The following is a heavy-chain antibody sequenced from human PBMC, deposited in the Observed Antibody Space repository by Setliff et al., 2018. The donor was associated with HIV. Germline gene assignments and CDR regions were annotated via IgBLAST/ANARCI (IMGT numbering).Heavy chain of an antibody. Sequence: SETLSLTCAVYGGSLSGSYLSWIRQTPGKGLEWIGETNPSGSTSYNPSLKSRVTISVDTSRIHFYVNLTSLTAADTAVYYCMRGRSITIFGVAYFDFWGQGTQVTVSS. CDR2: TNPSGST. CDR3: MRGRSITIFGVAYFDF. CDR1: GGSLSGSY. J-gene: IGHJ4*02. D-gene: IGHD3-3*01. V-gene: IGHV4-34*01.